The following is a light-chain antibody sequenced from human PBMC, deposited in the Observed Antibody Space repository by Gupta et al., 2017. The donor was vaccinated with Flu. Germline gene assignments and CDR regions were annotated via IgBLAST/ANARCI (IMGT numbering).Light chain of an antibody. CDR2: AAS. Sequence: DIVLTQSPGTLSLSPGERATLSCRASQSVSSPYLAWYQQKPGQAPRLLIYAASNRATGTTDRFGGSGDGKDFTLTRSRREYEACDVYYWHQDLTSIVFGQGTKVDIK. CDR3: HQDLTSIV. J-gene: IGKJ1*01. V-gene: IGKV3-20*01. CDR1: QSVSSPY.